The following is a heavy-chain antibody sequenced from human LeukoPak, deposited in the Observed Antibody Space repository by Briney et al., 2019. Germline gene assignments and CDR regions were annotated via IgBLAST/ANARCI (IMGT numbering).Heavy chain of an antibody. CDR1: GGSFSGYK. J-gene: IGHJ6*03. CDR3: ARLIVVVPAAKRNYYMDV. CDR2: INHSGST. V-gene: IGHV4-34*01. D-gene: IGHD2-2*01. Sequence: PSESLSLTCAVYGGSFSGYKWTWIRQPPGKGLEWIGEINHSGSTNYNPSLKSRVTISVDTSKNQFSLKLSSVTAADTAVYYCARLIVVVPAAKRNYYMDVWGKGTTVTVSS.